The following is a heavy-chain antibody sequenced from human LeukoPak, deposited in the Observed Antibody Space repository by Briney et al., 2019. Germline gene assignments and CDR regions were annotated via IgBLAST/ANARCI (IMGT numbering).Heavy chain of an antibody. CDR3: ARITYSSGWYGFDY. D-gene: IGHD6-19*01. Sequence: SGPALVKPTQTLTLTCTFSGFSLSTSGMCVSWIRQPPGKALEWLARIDRDDNKYYSTSLKTRLTISKDTSKNQVVLTMTNMDPVDTATYYCARITYSSGWYGFDYWGQGTLVTVSS. CDR2: IDRDDNK. V-gene: IGHV2-70*11. CDR1: GFSLSTSGMC. J-gene: IGHJ4*02.